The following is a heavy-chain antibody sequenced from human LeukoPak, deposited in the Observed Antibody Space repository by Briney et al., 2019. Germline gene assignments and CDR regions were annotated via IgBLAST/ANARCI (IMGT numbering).Heavy chain of an antibody. CDR1: GGSISSGSYY. J-gene: IGHJ6*03. Sequence: KTSETLSLTCTVSGGSISSGSYYWSWIRQPAGKGLEWIGRIYTSGSTNYNPSLKSRVTISVDTSKNQFSLKLSSVTAADTAVYYCARVGSEAAALSAYYYYYMDVWGKGTTVTISS. CDR3: ARVGSEAAALSAYYYYYMDV. D-gene: IGHD2-15*01. V-gene: IGHV4-61*02. CDR2: IYTSGST.